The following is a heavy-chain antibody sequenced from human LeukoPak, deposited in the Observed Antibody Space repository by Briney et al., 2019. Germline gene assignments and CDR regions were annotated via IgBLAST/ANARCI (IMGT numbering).Heavy chain of an antibody. CDR3: ARGYYYDSSGYPTMGY. CDR1: GGSISSSSYY. Sequence: SETLSLTCTVSGGSISSSSYYWGWIRQPPGKGLEWIGYIYYSGSTNYNPSLKSRATISVDTSRNQFSLKLSSVTAADTAVYYCARGYYYDSSGYPTMGYWGQGTLVTVSS. J-gene: IGHJ4*02. CDR2: IYYSGST. D-gene: IGHD3-22*01. V-gene: IGHV4-61*05.